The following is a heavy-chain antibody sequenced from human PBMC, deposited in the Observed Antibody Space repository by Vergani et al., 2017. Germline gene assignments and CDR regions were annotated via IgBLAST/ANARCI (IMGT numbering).Heavy chain of an antibody. CDR2: VSHNNGNT. V-gene: IGHV1-18*01. CDR3: AREGFYDNIRETYRPPSYYGMGV. D-gene: IGHD3-9*01. CDR1: GYSFRNYG. Sequence: QSQLVQSGDEVKKPGASVRLSCRTSGYSFRNYGITWVRQAPGKGLEWLGWVSHNNGNTTYEQKIKGRVTITRDTSTRTAYMQLSSLTLDDTAVYYCAREGFYDNIRETYRPPSYYGMGVWGQGTMVTVAS. J-gene: IGHJ6*02.